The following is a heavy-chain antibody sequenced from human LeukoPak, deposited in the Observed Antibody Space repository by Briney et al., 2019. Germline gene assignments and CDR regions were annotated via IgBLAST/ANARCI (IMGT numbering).Heavy chain of an antibody. J-gene: IGHJ4*02. CDR2: IYYSGST. Sequence: SETLSLTCTVSGGSISSGDYYWSWIRQPPGKGLEWIGYIYYSGSTYYNPSLKSRVTISVDTSKNQFSLKLSSVTAADTAVYYCARLYGPDFRIDYGDVYWGQGTLVTVSS. D-gene: IGHD4-17*01. V-gene: IGHV4-30-4*01. CDR3: ARLYGPDFRIDYGDVY. CDR1: GGSISSGDYY.